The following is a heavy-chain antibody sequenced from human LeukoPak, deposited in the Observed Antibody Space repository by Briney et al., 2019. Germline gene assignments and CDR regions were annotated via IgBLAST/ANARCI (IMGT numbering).Heavy chain of an antibody. CDR3: ARDVEMAYYFDY. CDR1: GGSFSGYY. J-gene: IGHJ4*02. CDR2: INHSGST. Sequence: SETLSLTCAVYGGSFSGYYWSWIRQPPGKGLEWIGEINHSGSTNYNPSLKSRVTISVDTSKNQFSLKLSSVTAADTAVYYCARDVEMAYYFDYWGQGTLVTVSS. V-gene: IGHV4-34*01. D-gene: IGHD5-24*01.